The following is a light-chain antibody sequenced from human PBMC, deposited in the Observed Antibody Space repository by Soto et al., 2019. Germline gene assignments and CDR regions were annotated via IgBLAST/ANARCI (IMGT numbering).Light chain of an antibody. V-gene: IGKV1-39*01. CDR1: QSISSY. Sequence: DIQMTQSPSPLSASVGDRVTITCRSSQSISSYVNWYQQKPGIAPRRLIFAASNLQTGVPSRFSGSGSGTDFTLTISSLQPEDFGTYFCQHTYSTPFTFGPGTKVDI. J-gene: IGKJ3*01. CDR2: AAS. CDR3: QHTYSTPFT.